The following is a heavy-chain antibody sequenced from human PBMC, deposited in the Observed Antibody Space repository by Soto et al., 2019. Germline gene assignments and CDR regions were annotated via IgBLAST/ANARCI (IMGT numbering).Heavy chain of an antibody. CDR3: ARARITIFGVGTGGMDV. J-gene: IGHJ6*02. V-gene: IGHV1-2*04. Sequence: ASVQVSCQASGYTFTGYYMHWVRQAPGQGLEWMGWINPNSGGTNYAQKFQGWVTMTRDTSISTAYMELSRLRSDDTAVYYCARARITIFGVGTGGMDVWGQGTTVTVSS. D-gene: IGHD3-3*01. CDR2: INPNSGGT. CDR1: GYTFTGYY.